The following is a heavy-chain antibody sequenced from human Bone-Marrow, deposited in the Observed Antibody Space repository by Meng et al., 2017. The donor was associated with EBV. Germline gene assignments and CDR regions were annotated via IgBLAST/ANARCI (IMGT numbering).Heavy chain of an antibody. CDR1: GGTFRSVA. Sequence: QVQLLQSGAGGKKPGSLVKVSGRTSGGTFRSVAVSWVRQAPGQGLEWMGGLIPMVGAPHYAQKFQGRVTIIADESTSTHSMELNSLRSEDTAMYYCASESGRGFTPDYWGQGTLVTVSS. V-gene: IGHV1-69*01. J-gene: IGHJ4*02. CDR3: ASESGRGFTPDY. D-gene: IGHD3-10*01. CDR2: LIPMVGAP.